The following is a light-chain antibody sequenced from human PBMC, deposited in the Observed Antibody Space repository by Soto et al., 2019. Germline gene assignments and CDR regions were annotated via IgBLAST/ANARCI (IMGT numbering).Light chain of an antibody. CDR3: QQYNNWPRT. Sequence: EIVMTQSPVTLSVSPGGTATLSCRATQSVSNNLAWYQQKPGQAPRLLIYGASTRATGIPARISGSGSGTEFTLTISRLQSEDFAVYYCQQYNNWPRTFGQGTKVDI. J-gene: IGKJ1*01. CDR1: QSVSNN. CDR2: GAS. V-gene: IGKV3-15*01.